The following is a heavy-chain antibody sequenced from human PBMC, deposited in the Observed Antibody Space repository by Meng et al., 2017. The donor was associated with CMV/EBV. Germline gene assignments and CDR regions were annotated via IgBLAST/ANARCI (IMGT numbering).Heavy chain of an antibody. J-gene: IGHJ6*02. CDR2: INHSGST. CDR1: GGSFSGYY. CDR3: ARLRYCSSTSCYRGNYYYYGMDV. V-gene: IGHV4-34*01. Sequence: SETLSLTCAVYGGSFSGYYWSWIRQPPGKGLEWIGEINHSGSTNYNPSLKSRVTISVDTSKNQFSLKLSSVTAADTAVYYCARLRYCSSTSCYRGNYYYYGMDVWGQGTTVTVSS. D-gene: IGHD2-2*02.